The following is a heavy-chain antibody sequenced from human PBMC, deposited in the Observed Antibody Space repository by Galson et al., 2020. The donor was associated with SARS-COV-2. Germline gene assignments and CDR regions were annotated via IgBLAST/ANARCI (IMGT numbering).Heavy chain of an antibody. CDR3: ASGAWDSGAEKYYTEWEGLLDK. CDR1: GFTFSSVE. D-gene: IGHD3-10*01. CDR2: ISSRGGTI. Sequence: GGSLRLSCVASGFTFSSVEMNWVRQAPGKGLEWISDISSRGGTIYYADSVKGRFTISRDNTKNSLYLQMNRLRAEDKAVYYCASGAWDSGAEKYYTEWEGLLDKWGQGTLVTVSS. V-gene: IGHV3-48*03. J-gene: IGHJ4*02.